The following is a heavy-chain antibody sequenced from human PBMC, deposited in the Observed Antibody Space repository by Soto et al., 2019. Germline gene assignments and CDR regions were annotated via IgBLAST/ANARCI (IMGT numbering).Heavy chain of an antibody. J-gene: IGHJ5*02. CDR3: AHRRRPMVRGVMENWFDP. Sequence: QITLKESGPTLVKPTQTLTLTCTFSGFSLSTSGVGVGWIRQPPGKALEWLALIYWDDDKRYSPSLKSRLTTTQDXXKXQXXLTMPNLDPVYTATYYCAHRRRPMVRGVMENWFDPWGQGTLVTVSS. CDR1: GFSLSTSGVG. D-gene: IGHD3-10*01. V-gene: IGHV2-5*02. CDR2: IYWDDDK.